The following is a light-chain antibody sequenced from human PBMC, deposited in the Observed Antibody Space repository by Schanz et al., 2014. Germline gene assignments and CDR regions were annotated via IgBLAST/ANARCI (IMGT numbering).Light chain of an antibody. CDR1: QSVSSK. Sequence: EIVMTQSPATLSVSPGESATLSCRASQSVSSKLAWYQQKPGQAPRLLIYGASSRATGIPDRFSGSGSGTDFTLTISRLEPEDFAVYYCQQYGSSLWTFGQGTKVEIK. CDR2: GAS. V-gene: IGKV3-20*01. CDR3: QQYGSSLWT. J-gene: IGKJ1*01.